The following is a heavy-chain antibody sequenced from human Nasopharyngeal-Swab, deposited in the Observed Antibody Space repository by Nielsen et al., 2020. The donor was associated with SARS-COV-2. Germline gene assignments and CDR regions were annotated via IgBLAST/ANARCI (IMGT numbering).Heavy chain of an antibody. Sequence: GESLKISCAASGFTFSSYGMHWVRQAPGKGLEWVAVISYDGSNKYYADSVKGRFTISRDNSKNTLYLQMNSLRAEDTAVYYCALPTWALRSFDLLLHFWGQGTVVTVSS. J-gene: IGHJ4*02. D-gene: IGHD3-9*01. CDR1: GFTFSSYG. V-gene: IGHV3-30*03. CDR2: ISYDGSNK. CDR3: ALPTWALRSFDLLLHF.